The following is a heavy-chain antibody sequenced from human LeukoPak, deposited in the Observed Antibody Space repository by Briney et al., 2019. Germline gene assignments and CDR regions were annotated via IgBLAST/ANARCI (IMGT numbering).Heavy chain of an antibody. CDR2: IWYDGSNK. J-gene: IGHJ4*02. Sequence: GGSLRLSCAASGFTFSTYGMHWVRQAPGKGLEWVAVIWYDGSNKYYTDSVKGRFTISRDNSKNTLDLQMNSLRAEDTAVYYSARDRMALFDCWGQGTLVTVSS. V-gene: IGHV3-33*01. CDR3: ARDRMALFDC. CDR1: GFTFSTYG. D-gene: IGHD5-24*01.